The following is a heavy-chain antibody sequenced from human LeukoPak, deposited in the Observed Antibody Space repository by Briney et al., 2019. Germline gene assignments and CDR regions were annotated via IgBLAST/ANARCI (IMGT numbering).Heavy chain of an antibody. CDR3: ARGASVVTATAFDY. Sequence: GGSLRLSCAASGFTLSSYAMHWVRQAPGKGLEWVAIISYDGSNKYYADSVKGRFTISRDNSKNTLYLQMNSLRAEDTAVYYCARGASVVTATAFDYWGQGSLVTVSS. V-gene: IGHV3-30-3*01. CDR1: GFTLSSYA. J-gene: IGHJ4*02. D-gene: IGHD2-21*02. CDR2: ISYDGSNK.